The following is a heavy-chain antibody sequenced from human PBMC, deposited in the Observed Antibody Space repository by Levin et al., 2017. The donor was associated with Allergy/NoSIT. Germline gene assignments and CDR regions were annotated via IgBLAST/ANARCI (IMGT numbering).Heavy chain of an antibody. D-gene: IGHD3-22*01. J-gene: IGHJ4*02. CDR1: GFTVSSNY. Sequence: SCAASGFTVSSNYMSWVRQAPGEGLEWVSVIYSGGSTYYADSVKGRFTISRDNSKNTLYLQMNSLRAEDTAVYYCARASISYYYDFDYWGQGTLVTVSS. CDR3: ARASISYYYDFDY. V-gene: IGHV3-53*01. CDR2: IYSGGST.